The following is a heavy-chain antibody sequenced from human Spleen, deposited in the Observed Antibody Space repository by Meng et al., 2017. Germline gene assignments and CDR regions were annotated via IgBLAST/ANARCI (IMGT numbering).Heavy chain of an antibody. CDR2: VGHDGNSV. CDR1: GFTFTNYA. J-gene: IGHJ4*02. CDR3: AKGFDY. Sequence: QVQLVESGGGVVQPGRSLRLSCATSGFTFTNYAMHWVRQAPVKGLEWVAIVGHDGNSVCYADSVRGRFTISRDNAKNTLHMQMNSLRVEDTAVYYCAKGFDYWGQGTLVTVSS. V-gene: IGHV3-30-3*01.